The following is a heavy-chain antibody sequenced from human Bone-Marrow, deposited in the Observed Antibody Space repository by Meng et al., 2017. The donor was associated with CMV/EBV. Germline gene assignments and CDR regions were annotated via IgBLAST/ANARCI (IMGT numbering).Heavy chain of an antibody. J-gene: IGHJ3*02. CDR1: GFTFSNYG. D-gene: IGHD3-9*01. Sequence: GESLKISCAASGFTFSNYGMHWVRQAPGKGLEWVAFIRYDGSNKYYADSVKGRFTISRDNSKNTLYLQMNSLRAEDTAVYYCAIPYYDILTGYYEGAFDIWGQGTMVTVSS. V-gene: IGHV3-30*02. CDR2: IRYDGSNK. CDR3: AIPYYDILTGYYEGAFDI.